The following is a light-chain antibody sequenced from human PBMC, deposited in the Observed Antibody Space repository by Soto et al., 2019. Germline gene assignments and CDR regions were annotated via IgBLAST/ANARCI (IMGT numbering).Light chain of an antibody. Sequence: QSALTQPASVSGSPGQSITISCTGTSSDVGAYNYDSWYQQYPGEAPKVIIYDVSHRPAGVSNRFSSSKSGNTASLTISGLQTQDEADYYCSSYTSATTYVFGTGTKVTVL. CDR2: DVS. CDR1: SSDVGAYNY. J-gene: IGLJ1*01. V-gene: IGLV2-14*01. CDR3: SSYTSATTYV.